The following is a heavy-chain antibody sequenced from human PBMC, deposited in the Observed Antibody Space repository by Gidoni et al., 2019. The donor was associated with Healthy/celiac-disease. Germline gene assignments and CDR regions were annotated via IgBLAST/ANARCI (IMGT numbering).Heavy chain of an antibody. J-gene: IGHJ4*02. CDR2: IWYDGSNK. D-gene: IGHD3-16*01. CDR1: GFTFSSYG. Sequence: QVQLVESGGGVVQPGRARRRSCAASGFTFSSYGMHWVRQAPGKGLEWVAVIWYDGSNKYYADSVKGRFTISRDNSKNTLYLQMNSLRAEDTAVYYCARDGAGDPYFDYWGQGTLVTVSS. CDR3: ARDGAGDPYFDY. V-gene: IGHV3-33*01.